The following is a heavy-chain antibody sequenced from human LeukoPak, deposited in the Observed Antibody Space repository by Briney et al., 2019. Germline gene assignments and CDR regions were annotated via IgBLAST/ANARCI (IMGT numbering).Heavy chain of an antibody. V-gene: IGHV3-23*01. CDR1: GFTFTSYA. CDR2: ISGSGGST. Sequence: PGGSLRLSCAASGFTFTSYAMSWVRQAPGKGLEWVSAISGSGGSTYYADSVKGRFTISRDNSKNTLYLQMNSLRAEDAAVYYCANRIQRVDDYWGQGTLATVSS. CDR3: ANRIQRVDDY. D-gene: IGHD5-18*01. J-gene: IGHJ4*02.